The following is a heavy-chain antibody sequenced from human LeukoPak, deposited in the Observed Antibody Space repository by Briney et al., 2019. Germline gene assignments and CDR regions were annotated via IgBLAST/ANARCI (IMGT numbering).Heavy chain of an antibody. CDR2: IIPIFGTA. CDR3: ARGPYYYDSSGYYSPPDY. V-gene: IGHV1-69*13. Sequence: SVKVSCKASGGTFSSYAISWVRQAPGQGLEWMGGIIPIFGTANYAQKFQGRVTITADESTSTAYMELRSLRSDDTAVYYCARGPYYYDSSGYYSPPDYWGQGTLVTVSS. CDR1: GGTFSSYA. J-gene: IGHJ4*02. D-gene: IGHD3-22*01.